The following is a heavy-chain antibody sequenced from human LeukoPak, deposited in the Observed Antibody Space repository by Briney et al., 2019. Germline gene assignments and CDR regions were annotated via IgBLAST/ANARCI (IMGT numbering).Heavy chain of an antibody. J-gene: IGHJ4*02. Sequence: SETLSLTCTVSGGSISSYYWSWIRQPTGKGLEWIGYIYYSGSTNYNPSLKSRVTISVDTSKNQFSLKLSSVTAADTAVYYCARVAVGAYFDYWGQGTLVTVSS. CDR3: ARVAVGAYFDY. CDR2: IYYSGST. V-gene: IGHV4-59*01. CDR1: GGSISSYY. D-gene: IGHD1-26*01.